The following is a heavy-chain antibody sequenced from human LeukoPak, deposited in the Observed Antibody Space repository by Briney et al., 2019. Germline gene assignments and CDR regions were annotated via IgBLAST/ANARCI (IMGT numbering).Heavy chain of an antibody. D-gene: IGHD3-10*01. J-gene: IGHJ4*02. V-gene: IGHV3-30*18. CDR3: AKDYYASSSGYFYY. Sequence: GGSLRLSCAASGFSFSDYNMHWVRQAPGKGLEWMAVISYNGINEYYADSVKGRFTISRDNSKNTLYLQMNTLRAEDTALYYCAKDYYASSSGYFYYWGQGTLVTVSS. CDR1: GFSFSDYN. CDR2: ISYNGINE.